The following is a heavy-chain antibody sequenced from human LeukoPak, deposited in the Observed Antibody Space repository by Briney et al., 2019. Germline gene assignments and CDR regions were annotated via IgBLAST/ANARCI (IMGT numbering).Heavy chain of an antibody. J-gene: IGHJ3*02. D-gene: IGHD6-13*01. CDR3: ARYTTSWYTFDI. Sequence: SQTLSLTCAVSGGSITSGGYAWSWIRQPPGKGLEWIGNTYHSGSTYFNPSLKSRVTISVDRSKNQFSLELSSVTAADTAVYYCARYTTSWYTFDIWGQGTMVTVSS. V-gene: IGHV4-30-2*01. CDR1: GGSITSGGYA. CDR2: TYHSGST.